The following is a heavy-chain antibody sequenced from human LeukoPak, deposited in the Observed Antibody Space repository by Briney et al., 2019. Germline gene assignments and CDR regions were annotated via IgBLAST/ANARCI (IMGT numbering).Heavy chain of an antibody. CDR2: INSDGSST. CDR3: VWTRGYSGYDCLDY. J-gene: IGHJ4*02. Sequence: PGGSLRLSCAASGFTFSSYWMHWVRQAPGKGLVWVSRINSDGSSTSYADSVKGRFTISRDNAKNTLYLQMNSLRAEDTAVYYCVWTRGYSGYDCLDYWGQGTLVPVSS. D-gene: IGHD5-12*01. CDR1: GFTFSSYW. V-gene: IGHV3-74*01.